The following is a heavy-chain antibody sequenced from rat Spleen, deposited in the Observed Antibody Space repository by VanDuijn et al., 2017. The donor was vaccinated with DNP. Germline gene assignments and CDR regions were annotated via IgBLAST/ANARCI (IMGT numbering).Heavy chain of an antibody. Sequence: QVQLQQSGSELAKPGSSVKISCKASDYTFTSYYIGWIKQTTGQGLEYIGYIHTGSGSTNYDEKFKGKATLTVDKSSITAFMQLSSLTPDDSAVYYCAKAGGYSPWYFDYWGQGVMVTVSS. CDR1: DYTFTSYY. CDR2: IHTGSGST. V-gene: IGHV1-43*01. CDR3: AKAGGYSPWYFDY. D-gene: IGHD1-11*01. J-gene: IGHJ2*01.